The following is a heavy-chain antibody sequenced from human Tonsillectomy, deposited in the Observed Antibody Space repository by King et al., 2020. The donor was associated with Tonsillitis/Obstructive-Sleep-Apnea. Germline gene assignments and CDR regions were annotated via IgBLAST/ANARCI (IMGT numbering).Heavy chain of an antibody. J-gene: IGHJ4*01. CDR1: GGSFSGYY. V-gene: IGHV4-34*01. CDR2: INHSGST. Sequence: HVQLQQWGAGLLKPSETLSLTCAVYGGSFSGYYWSWIRQPPGTGLEWIGEINHSGSTNYNPSLKSRVTISVDTSKNQFSLKLCSVTAADTAVYYCAVYCSSTSCGYFDYWGHGTLFTVSS. CDR3: AVYCSSTSCGYFDY. D-gene: IGHD2-2*01.